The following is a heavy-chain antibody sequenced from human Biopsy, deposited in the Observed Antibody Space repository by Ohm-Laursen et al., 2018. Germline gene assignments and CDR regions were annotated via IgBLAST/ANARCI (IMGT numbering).Heavy chain of an antibody. CDR3: ARGGSGSGYYGMDV. J-gene: IGHJ6*02. D-gene: IGHD3-10*01. CDR1: GVTFSRSA. V-gene: IGHV1-69*04. CDR2: IIPIVGIT. Sequence: ASVKVSCKASGVTFSRSAFFWVRQAPGQGLVYLGRIIPIVGITNHAQTFQGRITLTADKSTFMVYMELSRLRSDDTAIYYCARGGSGSGYYGMDVWGQGATVSVSS.